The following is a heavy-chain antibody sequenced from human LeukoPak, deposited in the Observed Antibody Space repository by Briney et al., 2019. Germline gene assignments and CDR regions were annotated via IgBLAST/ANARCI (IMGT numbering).Heavy chain of an antibody. Sequence: GGSLRLSCADSGFTFSSYSMNWVRQAPEKGLVWVSSISSGSKYIYNSDSVKGRFTISRDNAKNSLYLQMNSLRVDDTAVYYCARALSYSYGSMDFWGQGTLVIVSS. V-gene: IGHV3-21*01. CDR1: GFTFSSYS. J-gene: IGHJ4*02. D-gene: IGHD5-18*01. CDR2: ISSGSKYI. CDR3: ARALSYSYGSMDF.